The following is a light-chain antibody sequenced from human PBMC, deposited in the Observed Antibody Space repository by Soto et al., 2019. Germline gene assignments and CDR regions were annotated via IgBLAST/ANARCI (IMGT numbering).Light chain of an antibody. CDR1: QSLSRN. J-gene: IGKJ2*01. CDR2: DAS. V-gene: IGKV3-15*01. Sequence: EIVMTQSPATLSVSPGERATLSCRASQSLSRNLAWYQQKPGQAPRLLSYDASTRATGLPARFSGSGSGTAFTLTIDSLQSEDFAVYYCQQYEDWAYSFGQGTKLEIK. CDR3: QQYEDWAYS.